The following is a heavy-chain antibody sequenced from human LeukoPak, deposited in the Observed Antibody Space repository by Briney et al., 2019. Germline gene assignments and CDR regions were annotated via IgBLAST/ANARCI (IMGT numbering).Heavy chain of an antibody. D-gene: IGHD3-10*01. CDR1: GGSISSYY. V-gene: IGHV4-59*08. J-gene: IGHJ4*02. CDR3: ARRGYGSGSFNRYYFDY. CDR2: IYYSGST. Sequence: SETLSLTCTVSGGSISSYYWSRIRQPPGKGLEWIGYIYYSGSTNYNPSLKSRVTISVDTSKNQFSLKLSSVTAADTAVYYCARRGYGSGSFNRYYFDYWGQGTLVTVSS.